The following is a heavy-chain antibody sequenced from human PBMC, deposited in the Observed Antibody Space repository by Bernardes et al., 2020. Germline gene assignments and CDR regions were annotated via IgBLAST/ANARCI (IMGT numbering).Heavy chain of an antibody. V-gene: IGHV4-61*01. CDR1: GGSVSSGSYY. CDR3: ARVGDYVWGSYRPHFDY. D-gene: IGHD3-16*02. CDR2: IYYSGST. Sequence: ETLSLTCTVSGGSVSSGSYYWSWIRQPPGKGLEWIGYIYYSGSTNYNPSLKSRVTISVDTSKNQFSLKLSSVTAADTAVYYCARVGDYVWGSYRPHFDYWGQGTLVTVSS. J-gene: IGHJ4*02.